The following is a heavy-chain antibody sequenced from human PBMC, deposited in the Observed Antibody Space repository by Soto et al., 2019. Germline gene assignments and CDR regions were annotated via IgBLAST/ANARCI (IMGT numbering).Heavy chain of an antibody. J-gene: IGHJ5*02. D-gene: IGHD1-26*01. CDR3: ARERGGRSTYRFDP. Sequence: QVQLVQSGAEVKKPGASVKVSCKASGYTFTSYDINWVRQATGQGLEWMGWMNPNTANTGYAQKFQGRVTMTRNTSISTAYMELISLRSEDTAVYYCARERGGRSTYRFDPWGQGTLVTVYS. CDR1: GYTFTSYD. V-gene: IGHV1-8*01. CDR2: MNPNTANT.